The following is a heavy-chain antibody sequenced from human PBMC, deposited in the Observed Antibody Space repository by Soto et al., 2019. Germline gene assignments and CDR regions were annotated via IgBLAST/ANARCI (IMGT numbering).Heavy chain of an antibody. V-gene: IGHV3-33*01. D-gene: IGHD3-3*02. CDR2: IWYDGSNK. CDR3: ARALKISSHFDY. Sequence: QVQLVESGGGVVQPGRSLRLSCAASGFSFGSYAMHWVRQAPDKGLEWVAIIWYDGSNKYYADSVKGRFTISRDNSKNTLYMQMNSLRAEDTAVYYCARALKISSHFDYWGQGTLVTVSS. CDR1: GFSFGSYA. J-gene: IGHJ4*02.